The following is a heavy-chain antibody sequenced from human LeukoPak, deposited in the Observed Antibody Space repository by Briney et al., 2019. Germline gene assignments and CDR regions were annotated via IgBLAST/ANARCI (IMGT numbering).Heavy chain of an antibody. D-gene: IGHD6-19*01. CDR1: GFTFSSYW. J-gene: IGHJ4*02. Sequence: GGSLRLSCAASGFTFSSYWMSWVRQAPGKGLEWVANIKQDGSEKYYVDSVKGRFTISRDNAKNSLYLQMNSLRAGDTAVYYCARPNKPSGWYLYFDYWGQGTLVTVSS. CDR2: IKQDGSEK. CDR3: ARPNKPSGWYLYFDY. V-gene: IGHV3-7*01.